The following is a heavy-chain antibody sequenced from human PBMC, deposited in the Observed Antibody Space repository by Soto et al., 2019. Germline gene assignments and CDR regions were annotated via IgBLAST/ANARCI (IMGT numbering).Heavy chain of an antibody. Sequence: GESLKISCKGSEYDFSNYWIGWVRQMPGKGLEWMGIIYPGDSDTRYSPSFQGQVTISADKSISTAYLQWSGLKASDTAIYYCARFVQSGRIRNWFGPWGQGTLVTVSS. CDR2: IYPGDSDT. D-gene: IGHD3-10*01. J-gene: IGHJ5*02. V-gene: IGHV5-51*01. CDR1: EYDFSNYW. CDR3: ARFVQSGRIRNWFGP.